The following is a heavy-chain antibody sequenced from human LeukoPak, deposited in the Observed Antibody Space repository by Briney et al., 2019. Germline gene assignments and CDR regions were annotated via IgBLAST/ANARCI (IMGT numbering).Heavy chain of an antibody. D-gene: IGHD2-15*01. CDR2: ISSSGSTI. V-gene: IGHV3-11*04. J-gene: IGHJ6*03. Sequence: GGSLRLSCAASGFTFSDYYMSWIRQAPGKGRECVSYISSSGSTIYYADSVKGRLTISRDNDKNSLYLQMNSLRAEDTAVYYCTRDATDYYYYYMDVWGKGTTVTVSS. CDR1: GFTFSDYY. CDR3: TRDATDYYYYYMDV.